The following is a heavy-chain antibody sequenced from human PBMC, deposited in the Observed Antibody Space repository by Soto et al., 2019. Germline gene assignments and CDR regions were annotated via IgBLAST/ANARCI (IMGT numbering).Heavy chain of an antibody. CDR2: IDQDGSEK. J-gene: IGHJ4*02. D-gene: IGHD3-22*01. Sequence: GGSLRLSCAASGFTFSSYSMNWVRQAPGKGLEWVASIDQDGSEKYYVDSVKGRFTISRDNSKNTLYLQMNSLRAEDTAVYYCAKTLYYFDTSGYQWGQGTLVTVSS. CDR3: AKTLYYFDTSGYQ. V-gene: IGHV3-7*03. CDR1: GFTFSSYS.